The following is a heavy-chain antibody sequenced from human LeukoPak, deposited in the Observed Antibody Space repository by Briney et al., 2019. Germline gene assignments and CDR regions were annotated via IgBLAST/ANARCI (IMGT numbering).Heavy chain of an antibody. J-gene: IGHJ4*02. CDR1: GGSFSGYY. V-gene: IGHV4-59*01. Sequence: SETLSLTCAVYGGSFSGYYWSWIRQPPGKGLEWIGYIYYSGSTNYNPSLKSRVTISVDTSKNQFSLKLSSVTAADTAVYYCARESYYYGSGSQYYFDYWGQGTLVTVSS. D-gene: IGHD3-10*01. CDR2: IYYSGST. CDR3: ARESYYYGSGSQYYFDY.